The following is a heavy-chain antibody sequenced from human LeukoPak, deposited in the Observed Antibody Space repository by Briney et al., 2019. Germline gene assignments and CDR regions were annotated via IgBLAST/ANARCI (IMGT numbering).Heavy chain of an antibody. CDR1: GGSISSNH. CDR3: ARVTTIFGVDMYYFDY. V-gene: IGHV4-59*01. J-gene: IGHJ4*02. Sequence: SETLSLTCTVSGGSISSNHWSWIRQPPGKGLEWIGYIHSSGSTSYKPSLKSRVSISLDTSKHQFSLKLSSVTAADTAVYYCARVTTIFGVDMYYFDYWGQGALIIVSS. D-gene: IGHD3-3*01. CDR2: IHSSGST.